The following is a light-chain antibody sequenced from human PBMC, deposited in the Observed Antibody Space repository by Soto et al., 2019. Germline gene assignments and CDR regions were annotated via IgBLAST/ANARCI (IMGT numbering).Light chain of an antibody. CDR3: RHDGSSPPWT. Sequence: EIVLTQSPGTLSLSPGERATLSCRASQSVSSSYLAWYQQKPGQAPRLLIYGASSRATGIPDRFSGSGSGTDFTLTISRLEPEDFAVYYCRHDGSSPPWTFGQGTKVEIK. J-gene: IGKJ1*01. CDR1: QSVSSSY. CDR2: GAS. V-gene: IGKV3-20*01.